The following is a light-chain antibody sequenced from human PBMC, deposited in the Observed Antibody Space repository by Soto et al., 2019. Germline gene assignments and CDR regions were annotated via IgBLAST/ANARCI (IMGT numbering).Light chain of an antibody. V-gene: IGKV1-5*01. CDR1: QNINAW. CDR2: DAS. Sequence: VQVTHSPATLCASLGDIVAMSGRASQNINAWLAWYQQKPGRAPKLLIYDASSLESGVPSRFSGSGAGAEFTLTISSLQPADFATYYCLPYTTYSMCPSGERTKAAIK. CDR3: LPYTTYSMCP. J-gene: IGKJ1*01.